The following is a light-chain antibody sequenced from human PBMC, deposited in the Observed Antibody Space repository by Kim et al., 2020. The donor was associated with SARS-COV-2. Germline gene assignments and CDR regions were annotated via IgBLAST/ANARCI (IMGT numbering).Light chain of an antibody. CDR3: AAWDDSLNGPV. CDR2: YND. Sequence: QRVTISCSGSSSNIGNNAINWYQQLPGKAPKLLIYYNDLLPSGVSDRFSGSKSGTSASLAISGLQSDDEADYYCAAWDDSLNGPVFGGGTQLTVL. J-gene: IGLJ3*02. CDR1: SSNIGNNA. V-gene: IGLV1-36*01.